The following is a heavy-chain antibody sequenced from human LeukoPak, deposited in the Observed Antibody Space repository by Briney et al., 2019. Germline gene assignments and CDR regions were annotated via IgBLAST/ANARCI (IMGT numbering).Heavy chain of an antibody. V-gene: IGHV3-23*01. D-gene: IGHD4-23*01. J-gene: IGHJ4*02. CDR2: ISGSGGST. Sequence: GGSLRLSCAASGFIFSSYVMSWVRQAPGKGLEWVSVISGSGGSTYYADSVKGRFTTSRDNSKNTLYLQMNSLRAEDTAVYYCAKNDYGGSPVAIDYWGQGALVTVSS. CDR1: GFIFSSYV. CDR3: AKNDYGGSPVAIDY.